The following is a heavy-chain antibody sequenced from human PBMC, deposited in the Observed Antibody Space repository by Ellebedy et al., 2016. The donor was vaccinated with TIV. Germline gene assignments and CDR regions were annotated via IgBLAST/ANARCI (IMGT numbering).Heavy chain of an antibody. Sequence: SETLSLXXTVSGGSVSSGDSYWSWIRQPPGKGLEWIGYFSDSGSTNYNPSLKSRVTISVDTSKNQFSLKLSSVTAADTAVYYCARQDGYNTYFQHWGQGTLVTVSS. V-gene: IGHV4-61*08. CDR1: GGSVSSGDSY. D-gene: IGHD5-24*01. CDR2: FSDSGST. CDR3: ARQDGYNTYFQH. J-gene: IGHJ1*01.